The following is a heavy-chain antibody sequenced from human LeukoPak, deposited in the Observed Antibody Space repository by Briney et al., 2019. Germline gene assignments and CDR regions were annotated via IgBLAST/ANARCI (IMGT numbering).Heavy chain of an antibody. Sequence: KPGGSLRLSCAASGFTFSDYYMSWIRQAPGKGLEWVSYISSSGSTIYYADSVKGRFTISRDNAKNSLYLQMNSLRAEDTAVYYCARDQPSYYDFWSGFPDYWGQGTLVTVSS. J-gene: IGHJ4*02. CDR3: ARDQPSYYDFWSGFPDY. CDR1: GFTFSDYY. V-gene: IGHV3-11*01. CDR2: ISSSGSTI. D-gene: IGHD3-3*01.